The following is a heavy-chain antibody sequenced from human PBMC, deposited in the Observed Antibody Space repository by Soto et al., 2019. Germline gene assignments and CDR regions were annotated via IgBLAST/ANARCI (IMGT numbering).Heavy chain of an antibody. Sequence: QVQLVQSGAEVRKPGSSVKVSCRTSGDTFTNYALSWLRQAPGQRLEWMGGIVPMFRTADYAEKFQGRITITADESTSTAYFELSSLTSADTAVYYCARALEGTTVTNWFDPWGQGTLVTVSS. D-gene: IGHD4-17*01. J-gene: IGHJ5*02. CDR2: IVPMFRTA. CDR1: GDTFTNYA. V-gene: IGHV1-69*01. CDR3: ARALEGTTVTNWFDP.